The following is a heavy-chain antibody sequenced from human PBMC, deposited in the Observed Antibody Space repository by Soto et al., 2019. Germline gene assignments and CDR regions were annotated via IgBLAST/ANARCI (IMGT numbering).Heavy chain of an antibody. CDR3: ARARANWGLYGMDV. Sequence: SETLSLTCAVSGGSISSGGYSWSWIRQPPGKGLEWIGYIYHSGSTYYNPSLKSRVTISVDRSKNQFSLKLSSVTAADTAVYYCARARANWGLYGMDVWGQGTTVTVSS. CDR2: IYHSGST. D-gene: IGHD7-27*01. J-gene: IGHJ6*02. CDR1: GGSISSGGYS. V-gene: IGHV4-30-2*01.